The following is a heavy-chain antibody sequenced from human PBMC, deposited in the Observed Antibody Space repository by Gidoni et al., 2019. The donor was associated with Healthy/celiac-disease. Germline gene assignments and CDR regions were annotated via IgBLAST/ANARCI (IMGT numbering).Heavy chain of an antibody. Sequence: GQLRQWGAGRLQLPETLSPTCAVYGGPFGGNSWSWTGQPPGKGLEWIGEINHSGSTNYNPSLKSRVTISVDTSKNQFSQKLSSVTAADTAVYYCARWGGSSGTYYYFDYWGQGTLVTVSS. D-gene: IGHD3-22*01. J-gene: IGHJ4*02. V-gene: IGHV4-34*01. CDR2: INHSGST. CDR1: GGPFGGNS. CDR3: ARWGGSSGTYYYFDY.